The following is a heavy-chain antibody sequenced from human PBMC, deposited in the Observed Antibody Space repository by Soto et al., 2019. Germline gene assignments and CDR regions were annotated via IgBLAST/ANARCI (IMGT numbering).Heavy chain of an antibody. CDR3: ARGYGVGAMLHFDY. D-gene: IGHD1-26*01. CDR2: ISGSGVST. J-gene: IGHJ4*02. Sequence: TGGSLRLSCAASGFTISSYAMSWVRQAPGKGLEWVSGISGSGVSTYFADSVKGRFTISRDNAKNTLYLQMNSLRAEDTAVYYCARGYGVGAMLHFDYWGQGTLVTVSS. CDR1: GFTISSYA. V-gene: IGHV3-23*01.